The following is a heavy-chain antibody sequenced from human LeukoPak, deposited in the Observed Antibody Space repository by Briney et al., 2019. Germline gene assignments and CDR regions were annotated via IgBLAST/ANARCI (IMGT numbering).Heavy chain of an antibody. V-gene: IGHV4-4*07. CDR2: IHTSGST. CDR1: GGSITSYY. D-gene: IGHD6-6*01. CDR3: AREFSGTSIAARVFDS. Sequence: SETLSLTCTVSGGSITSYYWTYIRQPAGKGLEWIGRIHTSGSTNYNPSLKSRVTMSVGTSKNQFSLNLSSVTVADTAMYYCAREFSGTSIAARVFDSWGQGTLVTVSS. J-gene: IGHJ4*02.